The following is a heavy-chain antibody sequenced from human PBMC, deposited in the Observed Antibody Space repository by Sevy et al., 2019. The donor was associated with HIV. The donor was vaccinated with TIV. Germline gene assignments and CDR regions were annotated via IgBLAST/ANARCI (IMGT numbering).Heavy chain of an antibody. CDR1: GFTFSSYA. V-gene: IGHV3-23*01. Sequence: GGSLRLSCAASGFTFSSYAMSWVRQAPGKGLEWVSAISGSGGSTYYADSVMGRFTVSRDNSKNTLYLQMNSLRAEDTDVYYCAKDGRVGSSSYYLNYQMAPGNPYFDYWGQGTLVAVSS. J-gene: IGHJ4*02. CDR3: AKDGRVGSSSYYLNYQMAPGNPYFDY. CDR2: ISGSGGST. D-gene: IGHD3-22*01.